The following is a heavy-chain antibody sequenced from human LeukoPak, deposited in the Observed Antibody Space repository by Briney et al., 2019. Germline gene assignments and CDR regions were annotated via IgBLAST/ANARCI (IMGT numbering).Heavy chain of an antibody. Sequence: ASVKVSCKASGYTFTGYYMHWVRQAPGQGLEWMGWINPNSGGTNYAQKFQGRVTMTRDTSISTAYMELSRLRSDDTAVYYCARVARTSTTGTVGNWFDPWGQGTLVTVSS. CDR3: ARVARTSTTGTVGNWFDP. CDR2: INPNSGGT. J-gene: IGHJ5*02. V-gene: IGHV1-2*02. CDR1: GYTFTGYY. D-gene: IGHD1-1*01.